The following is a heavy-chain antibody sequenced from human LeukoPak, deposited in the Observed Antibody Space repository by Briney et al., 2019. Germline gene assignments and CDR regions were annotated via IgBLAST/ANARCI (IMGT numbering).Heavy chain of an antibody. J-gene: IGHJ4*02. CDR2: IYYSGST. D-gene: IGHD6-13*01. CDR3: ARVTSGYSSSWYVDY. V-gene: IGHV4-59*01. Sequence: PSETLSLTCTVSGGSISSYYWSWIRQPPGKGLEWIGYIYYSGSTNYNPSLKSRVTLSVDTSKNQFSLKLSSVTAADTAVYYCARVTSGYSSSWYVDYWGQGTLVTVSS. CDR1: GGSISSYY.